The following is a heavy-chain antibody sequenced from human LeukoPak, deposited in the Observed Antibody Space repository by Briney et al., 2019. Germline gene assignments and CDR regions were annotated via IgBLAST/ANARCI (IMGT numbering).Heavy chain of an antibody. CDR1: DGSISSSSYY. CDR3: ARGVVVVPAAINWFDP. Sequence: PSETLSLTCTVSDGSISSSSYYWGWIRQPPGKGLEWIGSIYYSGSTYYNPSLKSRVTISVDTSKNQFSLKLSSVTAADTAVYYCARGVVVVPAAINWFDPWGQGTLVTVSS. V-gene: IGHV4-39*01. CDR2: IYYSGST. J-gene: IGHJ5*02. D-gene: IGHD2-2*01.